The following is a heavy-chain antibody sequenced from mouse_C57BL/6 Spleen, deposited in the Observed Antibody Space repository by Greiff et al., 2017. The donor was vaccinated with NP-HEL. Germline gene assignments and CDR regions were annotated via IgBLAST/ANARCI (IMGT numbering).Heavy chain of an antibody. Sequence: QVQLQQPGAELVKPGASVKLSCKASGYTFTSYWMHWVKQRPGRGLEWIGRIDPNSGGTKYNEKFKSKATLTVAKPSRTDYMQLSSLTSEDSAVYYCARPTNEDYWYFDVWGTGTTVTVSS. CDR2: IDPNSGGT. CDR1: GYTFTSYW. D-gene: IGHD2-10*01. J-gene: IGHJ1*03. CDR3: ARPTNEDYWYFDV. V-gene: IGHV1-72*01.